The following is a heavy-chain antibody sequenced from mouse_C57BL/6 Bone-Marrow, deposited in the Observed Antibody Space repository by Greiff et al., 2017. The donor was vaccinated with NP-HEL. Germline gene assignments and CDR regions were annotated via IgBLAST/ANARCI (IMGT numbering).Heavy chain of an antibody. CDR3: ASHGSSLWFAY. J-gene: IGHJ3*01. D-gene: IGHD1-1*01. CDR1: GFTFSSYG. CDR2: ISSGGSYT. Sequence: EVKLVESGGDLVKPGGSLKLSCAASGFTFSSYGMSWVRQTPDKRLEWVATISSGGSYTYYPASVKGRFTISRDNAKNTLYLQMSSLKSEDTAMYYCASHGSSLWFAYWGQGTLVTVSA. V-gene: IGHV5-6*01.